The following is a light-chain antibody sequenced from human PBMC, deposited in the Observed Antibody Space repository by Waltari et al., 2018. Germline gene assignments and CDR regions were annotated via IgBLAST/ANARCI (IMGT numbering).Light chain of an antibody. J-gene: IGKJ1*01. CDR2: KVS. CDR1: QSLVHGDGNTF. CDR3: MQGSFWPWT. Sequence: VLTQSPVSLSVTLGQPASISCKSSQSLVHGDGNTFLSWSLQGPGQSPRRLIYKVSIRDSGVPDRFSGSGSDSDFTLTISRLEAEDVGVYFCMQGSFWPWTFGQGTKVEIK. V-gene: IGKV2-30*02.